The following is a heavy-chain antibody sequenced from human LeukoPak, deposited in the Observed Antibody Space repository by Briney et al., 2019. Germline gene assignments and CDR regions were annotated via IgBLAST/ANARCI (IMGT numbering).Heavy chain of an antibody. Sequence: SETLSLTCTVSGGSISSYYWSWIRQPPGKGLEWIGYIYYSGTTNYNPSLKSRVTISVDTSKNQFSLKLSSVTAADTAVYYCATLRGDKRRNWFDPWGQGTLVTVSS. V-gene: IGHV4-59*12. CDR1: GGSISSYY. CDR2: IYYSGTT. D-gene: IGHD3-16*01. J-gene: IGHJ5*02. CDR3: ATLRGDKRRNWFDP.